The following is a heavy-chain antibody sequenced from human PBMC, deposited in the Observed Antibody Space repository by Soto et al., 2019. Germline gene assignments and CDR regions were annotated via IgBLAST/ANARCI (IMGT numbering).Heavy chain of an antibody. D-gene: IGHD3-3*01. CDR2: ISCYNGKT. V-gene: IGHV1-18*01. Sequence: GVSVKVSCKTSGYSFTAYGISWVRQAPGQGLEWMGWISCYNGKTKYAQKVQGRVTMTTDTSTSTAYMEVRSLRSDDTAIYYCARDAPPPELRFLEWHNYDYNGMDVWGQGTTVTVSS. J-gene: IGHJ6*02. CDR3: ARDAPPPELRFLEWHNYDYNGMDV. CDR1: GYSFTAYG.